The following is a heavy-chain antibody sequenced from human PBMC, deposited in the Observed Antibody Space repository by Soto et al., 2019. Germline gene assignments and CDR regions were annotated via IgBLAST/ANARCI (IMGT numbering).Heavy chain of an antibody. CDR2: IKQDGSEK. V-gene: IGHV3-7*05. J-gene: IGHJ6*02. CDR1: GFTFSSYW. Sequence: EVQLVESGGGLVQPGGSLRLSCAASGFTFSSYWMSWVRQAPGKGLEWVANIKQDGSEKYYVDSVKCRYTISRDNAKNSLYLQMNSLRAEDTAVYYCAGTDYYYYGMDVWGQGTTVTVSS. CDR3: AGTDYYYYGMDV.